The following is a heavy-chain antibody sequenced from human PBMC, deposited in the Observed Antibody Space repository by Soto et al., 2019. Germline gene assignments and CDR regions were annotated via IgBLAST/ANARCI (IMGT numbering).Heavy chain of an antibody. CDR3: AIDGSRSAYCSSTSCYTGVLDYYGMDV. CDR1: GGSISSYY. CDR2: IYTSGST. Sequence: SETLSLTCTVSGGSISSYYWSWIRQPAGKGLEWIGSIYTSGSTNYNPSLKSRVTMSVDTSKNQFSLKLSSVTAADTAVYYCAIDGSRSAYCSSTSCYTGVLDYYGMDVWGQGTTVTVSS. D-gene: IGHD2-2*02. J-gene: IGHJ6*02. V-gene: IGHV4-4*07.